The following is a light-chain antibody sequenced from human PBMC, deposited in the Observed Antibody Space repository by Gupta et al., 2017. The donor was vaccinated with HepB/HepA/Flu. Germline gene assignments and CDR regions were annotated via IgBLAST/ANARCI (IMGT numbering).Light chain of an antibody. V-gene: IGLV1-44*01. Sequence: QSVLTQXPXASAAXXQRVNNFCSGSSSNIGSSTVDWYQQLPETAPKLVIYTRDQRPSGVPDRFSGSKSGTSASLAISGLQSEDEADYYCATWDDSLDAHIFGPGTKVTVL. J-gene: IGLJ1*01. CDR2: TRD. CDR3: ATWDDSLDAHI. CDR1: SSNIGSST.